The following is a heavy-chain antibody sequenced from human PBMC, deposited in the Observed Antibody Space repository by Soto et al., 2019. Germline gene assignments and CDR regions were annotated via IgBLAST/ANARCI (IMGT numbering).Heavy chain of an antibody. D-gene: IGHD1-26*01. Sequence: SETLSLTCTVSGGSIYTGGFYWSWIRQLPGKGLEWLGYIYYTGGTQYTPSLKSRLSVSTDTSDNQFSLRLNSVTAADTAVYYCATSLVTSRARVDYWGQGTPVTVSS. J-gene: IGHJ4*02. CDR2: IYYTGGT. CDR3: ATSLVTSRARVDY. CDR1: GGSIYTGGFY. V-gene: IGHV4-31*03.